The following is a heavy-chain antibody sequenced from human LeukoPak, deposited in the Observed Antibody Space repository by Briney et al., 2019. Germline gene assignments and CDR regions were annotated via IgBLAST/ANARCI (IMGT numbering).Heavy chain of an antibody. V-gene: IGHV4-34*01. D-gene: IGHD3-10*01. Sequence: SETLSLTCAVYGGSFSGYYWSWIRQPPGKGLEWIGEINHSGSTNYNPSPKSRVTISVDTSKNQFSLKLSSVTAADTAVYYCARPSLRASHAFDIWGQGTMVTVSS. CDR1: GGSFSGYY. CDR3: ARPSLRASHAFDI. J-gene: IGHJ3*02. CDR2: INHSGST.